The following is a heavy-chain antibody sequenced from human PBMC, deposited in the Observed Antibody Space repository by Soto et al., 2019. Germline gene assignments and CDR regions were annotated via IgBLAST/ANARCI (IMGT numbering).Heavy chain of an antibody. J-gene: IGHJ4*02. V-gene: IGHV1-69*01. Sequence: QVQLVQSGAEVKKPGSSVRVSCRASGDTFKNSAITWVRQAPGQGLEWMGEITPMGGVTKYAQKFEDRLTISADASMTTINMELRSLDSDDTAVYFCGRQGRIAGIDYWGQGTLVTVSS. CDR3: GRQGRIAGIDY. CDR1: GDTFKNSA. D-gene: IGHD1-20*01. CDR2: ITPMGGVT.